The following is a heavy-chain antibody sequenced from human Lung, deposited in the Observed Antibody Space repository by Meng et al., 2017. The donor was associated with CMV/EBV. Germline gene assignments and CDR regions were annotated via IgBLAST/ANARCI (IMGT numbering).Heavy chain of an antibody. V-gene: IGHV1-2*02. CDR2: INPNSGAT. CDR1: AYTFTAFY. J-gene: IGHJ4*02. Sequence: ASXXVSXKTSAYTFTAFYIHWVRQDPGQGLEWVAWINPNSGATNYAPKFQGRVTVTRDTSITTAYLELSGLKSDDTAVYFCVRDQWVQRGGGPHYWGQGTLVTVSS. CDR3: VRDQWVQRGGGPHY. D-gene: IGHD1-26*01.